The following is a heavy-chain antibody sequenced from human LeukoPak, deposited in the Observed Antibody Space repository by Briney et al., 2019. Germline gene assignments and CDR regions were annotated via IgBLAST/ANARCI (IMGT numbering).Heavy chain of an antibody. V-gene: IGHV3-23*01. CDR1: GFTFSAYG. D-gene: IGHD3-10*01. CDR2: ISGSAAAT. J-gene: IGHJ4*02. Sequence: GGSLRLSCAASGFTFSAYGMTWVRQAPGKGLEWVSAISGSAAATFYADSVKGRFTISRDNSRSTLYLQMNSLRAEDTAVYYCAKRGPGSPQSGKYFFDYWGQGTLVAVSS. CDR3: AKRGPGSPQSGKYFFDY.